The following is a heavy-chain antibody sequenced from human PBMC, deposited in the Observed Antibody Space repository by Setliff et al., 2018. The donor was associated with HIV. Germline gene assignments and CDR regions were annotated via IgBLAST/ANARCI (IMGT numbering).Heavy chain of an antibody. V-gene: IGHV1-18*04. CDR3: ARGMYSSGWYDAFDI. CDR1: GYTFTNYY. Sequence: ASVKVSCKASGYTFTNYYMHWVRQAPGQGLEWMGWISAYNDNTNYAQKVQGRVTMTTDTSTSTAYMELRSLRSDDTAVYYCARGMYSSGWYDAFDIWGQGTMVTVSS. J-gene: IGHJ3*02. CDR2: ISAYNDNT. D-gene: IGHD6-19*01.